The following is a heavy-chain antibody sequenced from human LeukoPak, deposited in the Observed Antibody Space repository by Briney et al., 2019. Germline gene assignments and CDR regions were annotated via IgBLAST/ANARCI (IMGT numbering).Heavy chain of an antibody. CDR3: ARRIAVAGTGLVDY. CDR2: ISAYNGNT. J-gene: IGHJ4*02. CDR1: GYTFTSYG. V-gene: IGHV1-18*01. D-gene: IGHD6-19*01. Sequence: ASVKVSCKASGYTFTSYGISWVRQAPGQGLEWMGWISAYNGNTNYAQKLQGRVTMTTDTSTSTAYMELRSLRSDDTAVYYCARRIAVAGTGLVDYWGQGTLVTVSS.